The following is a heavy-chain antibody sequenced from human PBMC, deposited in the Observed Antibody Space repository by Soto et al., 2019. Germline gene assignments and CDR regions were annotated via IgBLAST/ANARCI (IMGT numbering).Heavy chain of an antibody. CDR1: GDSINNYY. D-gene: IGHD2-2*01. V-gene: IGHV4-59*01. Sequence: QVPLQESGPGLVKPSETLSLTCSVSGDSINNYYWSWIRQPPGKGLEWIGFVHYTGSANYNPSLKSRVTISVGTSKKQFSLRLSSVTAADSGVYYCAREGASRFRGFDYWGQGTLVTVSS. CDR2: VHYTGSA. CDR3: AREGASRFRGFDY. J-gene: IGHJ4*02.